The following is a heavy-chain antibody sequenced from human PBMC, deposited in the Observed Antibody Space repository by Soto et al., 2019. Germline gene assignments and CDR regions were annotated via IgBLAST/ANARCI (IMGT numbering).Heavy chain of an antibody. D-gene: IGHD1-26*01. Sequence: EVQLVESGGGLVQPGGSLRLSCAASGFTLSNYWMSWVRQAPGKGLEWVANIKEDGSEKYYVDSVKGRFTISRDNAKNSLYLQMNSLRAEDTAVYYCARVDPQRTSGSYRGAFDYWGQGTLVTVSS. V-gene: IGHV3-7*01. CDR3: ARVDPQRTSGSYRGAFDY. CDR1: GFTLSNYW. CDR2: IKEDGSEK. J-gene: IGHJ4*02.